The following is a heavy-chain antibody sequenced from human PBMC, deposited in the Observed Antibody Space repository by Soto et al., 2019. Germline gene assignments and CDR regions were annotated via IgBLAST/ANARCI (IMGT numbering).Heavy chain of an antibody. D-gene: IGHD1-26*01. J-gene: IGHJ4*02. CDR1: GYTFTTYA. CDR2: INAGNGHT. V-gene: IGHV1-3*05. Sequence: QVQLVQSGAEEKKPGASVKVSCKASGYTFTTYAMHWVRQAPGQRLEWMGWINAGNGHTKYSQKFQGRVTITRDTSASTANMALNSLRSEDTAVYYCARVKWDLPWGVVDYWGQGTLVTVSS. CDR3: ARVKWDLPWGVVDY.